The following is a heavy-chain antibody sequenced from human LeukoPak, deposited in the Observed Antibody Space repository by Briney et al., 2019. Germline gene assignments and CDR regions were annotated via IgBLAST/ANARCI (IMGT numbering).Heavy chain of an antibody. D-gene: IGHD2-15*01. J-gene: IGHJ2*01. CDR3: ARTYEHCSGGRCYGTGYWYFDL. CDR2: IYTSGST. CDR1: GGSSSSYY. Sequence: SETLSLTCTVSGGSSSSYYWNWIRQPAGKGLEWIGRIYTSGSTNYNPSLKSRVTMSVDTSKNQFSLKLNSVTAADTAIYYCARTYEHCSGGRCYGTGYWYFDLWGRGTLVTVSS. V-gene: IGHV4-4*07.